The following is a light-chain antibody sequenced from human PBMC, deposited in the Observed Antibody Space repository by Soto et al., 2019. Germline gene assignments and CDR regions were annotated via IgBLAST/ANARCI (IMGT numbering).Light chain of an antibody. Sequence: EIVMTQSPATLTVTPGERVTLSCRASQSVFSSLAWYQQKPGQAPRLLIYGAATRATGIPARFSGSGSGTEFTLTLSSLQSVDVAVYYCQQYHSWPAFGRGTKVEIK. J-gene: IGKJ4*02. CDR3: QQYHSWPA. V-gene: IGKV3-15*01. CDR1: QSVFSS. CDR2: GAA.